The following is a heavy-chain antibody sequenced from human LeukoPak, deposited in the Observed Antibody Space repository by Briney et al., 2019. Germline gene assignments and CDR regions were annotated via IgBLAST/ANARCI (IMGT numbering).Heavy chain of an antibody. J-gene: IGHJ4*02. CDR1: GGSISSGGYY. D-gene: IGHD2-15*01. CDR3: ARAPVVVVAVDY. V-gene: IGHV4-31*03. Sequence: SQTLSLTCTVSGGSISSGGYYWSWIRQHPGKGLEWIGYIYYSGSTYYNPCLKSRVTISVDTSKNQFSLKLSSVTAADTAVYYCARAPVVVVAVDYWGQGTLVTVSS. CDR2: IYYSGST.